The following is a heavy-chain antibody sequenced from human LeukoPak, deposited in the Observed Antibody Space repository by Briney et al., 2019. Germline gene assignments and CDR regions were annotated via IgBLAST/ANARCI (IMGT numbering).Heavy chain of an antibody. CDR1: GFTFSSYA. CDR3: AKAAVVVAAPYFDY. D-gene: IGHD2-15*01. Sequence: GGSLRLSCAASGFTFSSYAMSWVRQAPGKGLEWISAISGSGGSTYCADPVNRRFTISRDNSKNTLYLQMTSLRAEATAVYYCAKAAVVVAAPYFDYWGQGNLVTVSS. V-gene: IGHV3-23*01. J-gene: IGHJ4*02. CDR2: ISGSGGST.